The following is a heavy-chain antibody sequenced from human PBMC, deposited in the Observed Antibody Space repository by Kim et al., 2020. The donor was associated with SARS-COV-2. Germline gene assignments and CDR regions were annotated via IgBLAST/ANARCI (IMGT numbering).Heavy chain of an antibody. Sequence: YYNPSLNSRVTISVDTSKNQFSPKLSSVNAADTAVYYCARQIVGATWFDPWGQGTLVTVSS. J-gene: IGHJ5*02. CDR3: ARQIVGATWFDP. D-gene: IGHD1-26*01. V-gene: IGHV4-39*01.